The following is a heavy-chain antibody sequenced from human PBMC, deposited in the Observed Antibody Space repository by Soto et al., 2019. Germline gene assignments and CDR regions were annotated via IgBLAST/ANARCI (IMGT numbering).Heavy chain of an antibody. D-gene: IGHD6-19*01. Sequence: ASVKVSCKASGYTFTNHYMHWVRQAPVQGLEWVGTINPSGGSTSYAQKLQGRVTMTRDTSTSTVYMELSSLRSEDTAVYYCARDGVAGTYYFDYWGQGTLVSVSS. CDR2: INPSGGST. J-gene: IGHJ4*02. V-gene: IGHV1-46*01. CDR3: ARDGVAGTYYFDY. CDR1: GYTFTNHY.